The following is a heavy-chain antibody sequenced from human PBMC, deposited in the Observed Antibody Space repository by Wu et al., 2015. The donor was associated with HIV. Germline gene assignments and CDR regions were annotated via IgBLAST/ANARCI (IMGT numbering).Heavy chain of an antibody. CDR3: ARRGTWGDRFNVIRGGLDV. V-gene: IGHV1-8*01. J-gene: IGHJ6*02. CDR2: INPSTSHT. CDR1: GYTLTTSD. Sequence: QVHLVQSGAEVKEPGASVKVSCKASGYTLTTSDLHWVRQASGQGLEWMGWINPSTSHTTYAQNFQGRVTMTRNISINTAYMELNSLRSEDTAVYYCARRGTWGDRFNVIRGGLDVWGQGTTVTVSS. D-gene: IGHD1-1*01.